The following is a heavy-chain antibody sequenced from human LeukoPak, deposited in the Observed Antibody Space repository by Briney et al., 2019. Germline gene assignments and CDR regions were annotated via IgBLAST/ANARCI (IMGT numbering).Heavy chain of an antibody. CDR1: GFTFSSYD. CDR3: ARARTTVTAHYFDY. Sequence: GGSLRLSCAASGFTFSSYDMHWVRQATGKGLEWVSAIGTAGDTYYPGSVKGRFTISRENAKNSLYLQMNSLRAEDTAVYYCARARTTVTAHYFDYWGQGTLVTVSS. J-gene: IGHJ4*02. V-gene: IGHV3-13*01. CDR2: IGTAGDT. D-gene: IGHD4-11*01.